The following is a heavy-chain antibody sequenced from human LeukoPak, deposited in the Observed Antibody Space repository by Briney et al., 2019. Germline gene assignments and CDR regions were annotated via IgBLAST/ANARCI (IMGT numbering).Heavy chain of an antibody. D-gene: IGHD5-24*01. CDR2: ISSSSSYI. Sequence: GGSLRLSCAASGFTFSSYSMNWVRQAPGKGLEWVSSISSSSSYIYYADSVKGRFTISRDNAKNSLYLQMNSLRAEDTAVYYCASTSRDGYNEGAFDIWGQGTMVTVSS. CDR1: GFTFSSYS. J-gene: IGHJ3*02. V-gene: IGHV3-21*01. CDR3: ASTSRDGYNEGAFDI.